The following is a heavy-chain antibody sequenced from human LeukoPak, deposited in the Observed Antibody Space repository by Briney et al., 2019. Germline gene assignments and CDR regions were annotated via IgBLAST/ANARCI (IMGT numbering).Heavy chain of an antibody. D-gene: IGHD5-12*01. Sequence: GGSLRLSCAASGFTFSSYAMSWVRQAPGKGLEWVSAVGAGGTYTYYADFVKGRFTISRDNSKNTLYLQMNSLRAEDTALYYCAKDGYSGYGYYFDYWGQGTLVTVSS. CDR3: AKDGYSGYGYYFDY. CDR1: GFTFSSYA. V-gene: IGHV3-23*01. J-gene: IGHJ4*02. CDR2: VGAGGTYT.